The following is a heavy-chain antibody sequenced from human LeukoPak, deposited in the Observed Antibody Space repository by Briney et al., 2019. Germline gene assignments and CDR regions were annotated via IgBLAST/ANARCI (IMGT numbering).Heavy chain of an antibody. V-gene: IGHV3-30*02. Sequence: GGSLRLSCAASGFTSSSYGMHWVRQAPGKGLEWVAFIRYDGSNKYYADSVKGRFTISRDNSKNTLYLQMNSLRAEDTAVYYCAKLGYCSSTSCYTPIFDYWGQGTLVTVSS. CDR1: GFTSSSYG. J-gene: IGHJ4*02. CDR2: IRYDGSNK. CDR3: AKLGYCSSTSCYTPIFDY. D-gene: IGHD2-2*02.